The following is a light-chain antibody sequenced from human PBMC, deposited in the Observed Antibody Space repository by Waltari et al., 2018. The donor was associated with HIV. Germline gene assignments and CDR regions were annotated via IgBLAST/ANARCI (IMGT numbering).Light chain of an antibody. J-gene: IGKJ2*01. Sequence: MMQSPATLPVSPGEGVTLTCRASQSVYTNVAWYQQRPGQAPRLLIYGATNRAAGFPARFSGCGSGTEFTLTISSLQSEDFAVYFCHQYNNWPYTLGQGTKLDIK. CDR2: GAT. CDR3: HQYNNWPYT. CDR1: QSVYTN. V-gene: IGKV3-15*01.